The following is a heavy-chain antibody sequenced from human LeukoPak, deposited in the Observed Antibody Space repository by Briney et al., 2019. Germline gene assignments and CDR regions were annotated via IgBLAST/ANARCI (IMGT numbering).Heavy chain of an antibody. D-gene: IGHD4-11*01. J-gene: IGHJ4*02. CDR2: FYYSGST. V-gene: IGHV4-59*01. CDR1: GGSISSYY. CDR3: ARAGRRRSVTNFDY. Sequence: SETLSLTCSVSGGSISSYYWSWIRQPRGKGLEWIGYFYYSGSTNYNPSLKSRVTISVDTSKNQFSLQLRSVTAADTAMSYCARAGRRRSVTNFDYWGQGTLVPVSS.